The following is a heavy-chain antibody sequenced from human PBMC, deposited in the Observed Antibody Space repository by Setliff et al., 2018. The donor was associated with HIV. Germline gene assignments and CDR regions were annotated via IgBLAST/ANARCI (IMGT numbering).Heavy chain of an antibody. J-gene: IGHJ6*03. D-gene: IGHD3-22*01. CDR2: IVPILGVT. CDR1: RGTFSNYG. CDR3: VDSSDYNRGSYYYYIDV. Sequence: AASVKVSCKAARGTFSNYGVRWMRQAPGQGLEWMGNIVPILGVTNYAQKFQGRVTITADKSTSTSYMELSSLRSEDTAVYYCVDSSDYNRGSYYYYIDVWGSGTTVTVSS. V-gene: IGHV1-69*04.